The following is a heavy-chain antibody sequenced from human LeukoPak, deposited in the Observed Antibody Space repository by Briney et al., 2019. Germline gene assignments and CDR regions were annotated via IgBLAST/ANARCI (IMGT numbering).Heavy chain of an antibody. CDR2: ISYDGSNK. CDR1: GFTFSSYA. CDR3: ARIVNRGYSYGNYAFDI. Sequence: PGRSLRLSCAASGFTFSSYAMHWVRQAPGKGLEWVAVISYDGSNKYYADSVKGRFTISRDNSKNTLYLQMNSLRAEDTAVYYCARIVNRGYSYGNYAFDIWGQGTMVTVSS. D-gene: IGHD5-18*01. V-gene: IGHV3-30*04. J-gene: IGHJ3*02.